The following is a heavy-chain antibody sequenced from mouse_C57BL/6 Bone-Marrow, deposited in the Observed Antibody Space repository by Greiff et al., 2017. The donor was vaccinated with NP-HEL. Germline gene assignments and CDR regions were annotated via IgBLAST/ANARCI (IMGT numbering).Heavy chain of an antibody. D-gene: IGHD1-1*01. Sequence: VMLVESGAELVRPGASVKLSCKASGYTFTDYYINWVKQRPGQGLEWIARIYPGSGNTYYNEKFKGKATLTAEKSSSTAYMQRSSLTSEDSAVYFCARRGSGSDWYFDVWGTGTTVTVSS. CDR3: ARRGSGSDWYFDV. CDR1: GYTFTDYY. CDR2: IYPGSGNT. V-gene: IGHV1-76*01. J-gene: IGHJ1*03.